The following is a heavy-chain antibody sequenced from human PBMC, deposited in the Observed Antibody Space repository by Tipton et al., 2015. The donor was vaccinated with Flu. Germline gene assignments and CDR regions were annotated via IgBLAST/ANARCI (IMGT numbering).Heavy chain of an antibody. J-gene: IGHJ4*02. V-gene: IGHV4-4*07. D-gene: IGHD3-10*02. Sequence: GLVKPSETLSLTCSVSGGSISTYYWSWIRQPAGKGLEWIGRIYTSGSTKYNPSFQSRVTMSVDTSKNQFSLKLNSVTAADTAVYYCARDRYYYFVTGVYSPFEYWGQGILVTVSS. CDR2: IYTSGST. CDR3: ARDRYYYFVTGVYSPFEY. CDR1: GGSISTYY.